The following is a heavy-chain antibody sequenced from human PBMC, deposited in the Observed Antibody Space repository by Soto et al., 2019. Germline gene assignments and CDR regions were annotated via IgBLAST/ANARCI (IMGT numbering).Heavy chain of an antibody. CDR1: GGTFSSYT. CDR2: IIPILGIA. Sequence: QVQLVQSGAEVKKPGSSVKVSCKASGGTFSSYTISWVRQAPGQGLEWMGRIIPILGIANYAQKFQGRVTITADKSTTTAYMELSSLRSEDTAVYHCARDGEMVRTSERHWFDPWGQGTLVTVSS. J-gene: IGHJ5*02. D-gene: IGHD3-10*01. CDR3: ARDGEMVRTSERHWFDP. V-gene: IGHV1-69*08.